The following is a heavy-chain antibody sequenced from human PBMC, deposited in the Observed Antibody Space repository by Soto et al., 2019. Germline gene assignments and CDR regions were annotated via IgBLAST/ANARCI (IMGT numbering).Heavy chain of an antibody. J-gene: IGHJ6*03. V-gene: IGHV4-34*01. Sequence: SETLSLTCAVYGGSFSGYYWSWIRQPPGKGLEWIGEINHSGSTNYNPSLKSRVTISVDTSKNQFSLKLSSVTAADTAVYYCARHRRNRGYMDVWGKGTTVTVSS. CDR1: GGSFSGYY. CDR2: INHSGST. CDR3: ARHRRNRGYMDV. D-gene: IGHD1-1*01.